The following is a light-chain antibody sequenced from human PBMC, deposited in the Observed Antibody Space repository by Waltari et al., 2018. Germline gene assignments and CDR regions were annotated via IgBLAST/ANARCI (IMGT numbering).Light chain of an antibody. Sequence: EIVLTQSPGTLSLSLGERATLSCRTSQSVGRTLAWYQQKPGQAPSLLIYGASIRATGIPDRFSGSGSGTDFSLTISRLEPEDFAVYYCQHYVRLPVTFGQGTKVEIK. CDR3: QHYVRLPVT. V-gene: IGKV3-20*01. CDR2: GAS. CDR1: QSVGRT. J-gene: IGKJ1*01.